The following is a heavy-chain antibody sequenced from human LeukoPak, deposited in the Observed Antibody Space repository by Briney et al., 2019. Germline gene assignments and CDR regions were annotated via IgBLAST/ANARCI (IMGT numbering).Heavy chain of an antibody. V-gene: IGHV4-4*07. D-gene: IGHD6-25*01. CDR1: GGSNSSYY. J-gene: IGHJ5*02. Sequence: PSETLSLTCTVSGGSNSSYYWTWIRQSAGKGLEWIGRINTSGSTNYNPSLRSRVTISVNTSKNQFSLNLTSVTAADTAVYSCAREGGDPRWLDPWGQGTLVTVSS. CDR3: AREGGDPRWLDP. CDR2: INTSGST.